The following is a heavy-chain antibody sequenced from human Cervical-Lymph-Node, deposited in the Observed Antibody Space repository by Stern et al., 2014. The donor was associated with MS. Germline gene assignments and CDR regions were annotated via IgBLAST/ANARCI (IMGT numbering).Heavy chain of an antibody. D-gene: IGHD3-22*01. CDR2: ISGGSI. CDR3: AKQYFDSSGYSYYYGMDV. J-gene: IGHJ6*02. CDR1: GFTFNKYA. Sequence: EVQLVESGGDLVQPGGSLRLSCAASGFTFNKYAMNWVRQAPGKGLEWVSTISGGSIYYADSVKGRFTISRDNSENTLYLQMHSLRAEDTAIYYCAKQYFDSSGYSYYYGMDVWGQGTTVTVSS. V-gene: IGHV3-23*04.